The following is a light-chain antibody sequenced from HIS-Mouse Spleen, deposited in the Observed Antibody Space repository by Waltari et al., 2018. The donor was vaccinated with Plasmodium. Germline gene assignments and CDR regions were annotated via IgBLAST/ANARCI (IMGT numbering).Light chain of an antibody. J-gene: IGLJ2*01. CDR2: EVS. Sequence: QSALTQPPSASGSPGQSVTISCTGTSSDVGGYNYVSWYQPHPGKAPKLMICEVSKRPSGVPDRFSGSKSGNTASLTVSGLQAEDEADYYCSSYAGSNNLVFGGGTKLTVL. CDR1: SSDVGGYNY. V-gene: IGLV2-8*01. CDR3: SSYAGSNNLV.